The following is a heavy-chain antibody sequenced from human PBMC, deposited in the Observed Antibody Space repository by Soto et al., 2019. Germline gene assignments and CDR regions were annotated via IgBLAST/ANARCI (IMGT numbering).Heavy chain of an antibody. CDR2: IYHSGST. V-gene: IGHV4-30-2*01. CDR3: ARGPYYYDSSGYYYRWFDP. J-gene: IGHJ5*02. D-gene: IGHD3-22*01. CDR1: GGSISSGGYS. Sequence: PSETLSLTCAVSGGSISSGGYSWSWIRQPPGKGLEWIGYIYHSGSTYYNPSLKSRVTISVDRSKNQFSLKLSSVTAADTAVYYCARGPYYYDSSGYYYRWFDPWGQGTLVTVS.